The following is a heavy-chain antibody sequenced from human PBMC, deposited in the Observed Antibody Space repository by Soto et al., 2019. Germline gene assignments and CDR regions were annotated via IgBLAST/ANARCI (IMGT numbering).Heavy chain of an antibody. CDR2: ISTYNGNT. J-gene: IGHJ3*02. D-gene: IGHD6-19*01. Sequence: QLRMVQPGAEVKKPGASVKVSCKASGYTFTSYGVTGVRQAPGQGLEGRGWISTYNGNTNYAQKIQGRVTITTETSTTTAYMELRSLRSDDTAVYYCARELRSYWDPNSSGRTGAIDIWGQGTMVTVSS. CDR1: GYTFTSYG. CDR3: ARELRSYWDPNSSGRTGAIDI. V-gene: IGHV1-18*01.